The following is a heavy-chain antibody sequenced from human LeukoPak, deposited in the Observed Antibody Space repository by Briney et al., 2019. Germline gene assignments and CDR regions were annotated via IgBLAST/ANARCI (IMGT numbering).Heavy chain of an antibody. CDR3: ARAGYSSSWYRDNWFDP. V-gene: IGHV4-59*01. Sequence: SETLSLTCTVSGGSISSYYWSWIRQPPGKGLEWIGYIYYSGSTNYYPSLKSRVTISVDTSKNQFSLKLSSVTAADTAVYYCARAGYSSSWYRDNWFDPWGQGTLVTVSS. J-gene: IGHJ5*02. D-gene: IGHD6-13*01. CDR1: GGSISSYY. CDR2: IYYSGST.